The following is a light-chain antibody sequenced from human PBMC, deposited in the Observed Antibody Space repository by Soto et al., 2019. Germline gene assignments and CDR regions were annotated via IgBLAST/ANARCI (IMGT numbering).Light chain of an antibody. CDR3: QYCDYLPI. J-gene: IGKJ3*01. Sequence: DIQMTQSPSSLSASVGDRVTITCQASQDISSYLNWYQHKPGKAPKLLIYDAFILETGVPPRFSGSGSGTHFPFTISGLQPEDVAAYYCQYCDYLPIFGPGTTVDFK. CDR2: DAF. V-gene: IGKV1-33*01. CDR1: QDISSY.